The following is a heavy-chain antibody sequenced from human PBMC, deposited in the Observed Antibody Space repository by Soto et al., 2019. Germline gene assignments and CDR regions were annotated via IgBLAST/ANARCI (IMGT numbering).Heavy chain of an antibody. CDR3: ARHIVDTSMTDSFNY. J-gene: IGHJ4*02. CDR1: GYSFLNYW. V-gene: IGHV5-51*01. D-gene: IGHD5-18*01. CDR2: IYPGDSDA. Sequence: PGESLKISCKTSGYSFLNYWIGWVRQMPGKGLEWMGIIYPGDSDARYSPSFQGQVTISADKSISTVYLQWSSLKASDTAMYYCARHIVDTSMTDSFNYWGQGTPVTVSS.